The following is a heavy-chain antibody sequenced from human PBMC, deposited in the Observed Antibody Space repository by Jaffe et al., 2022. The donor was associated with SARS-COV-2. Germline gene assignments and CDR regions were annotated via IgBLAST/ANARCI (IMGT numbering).Heavy chain of an antibody. CDR3: ARDSSGWYPDY. V-gene: IGHV3-33*01. D-gene: IGHD6-19*01. CDR1: GFTFSSYG. CDR2: IWYDGSNK. Sequence: QVQLVESGGGVVQPGRSLRLSCAASGFTFSSYGMHWVRQAPGKGLEWVAVIWYDGSNKYYADSVKGRFTISRDNSKNTLYLQMNSLRAEDTAVYYCARDSSGWYPDYWGQGTLVTVSS. J-gene: IGHJ4*02.